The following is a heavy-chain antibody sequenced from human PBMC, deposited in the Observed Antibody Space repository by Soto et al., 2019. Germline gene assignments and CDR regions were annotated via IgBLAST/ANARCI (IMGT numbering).Heavy chain of an antibody. J-gene: IGHJ3*02. Sequence: QVQLVQSGAEVKKPGSSVKVSCKASGGTFSSYAISWVRQAPGQGLEWMGGIIPIFGTANYAQKFQGRVTITEDESTSTSYVEMSSLRSEATAVYYCARDEEVRFLRGSWNAFDIWGKGTMFTVSS. CDR3: ARDEEVRFLRGSWNAFDI. V-gene: IGHV1-69*01. CDR2: IIPIFGTA. D-gene: IGHD3-3*01. CDR1: GGTFSSYA.